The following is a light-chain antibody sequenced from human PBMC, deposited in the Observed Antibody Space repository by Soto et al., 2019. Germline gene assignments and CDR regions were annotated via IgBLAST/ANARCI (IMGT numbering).Light chain of an antibody. CDR2: GAS. Sequence: EIVLTQSPGTLSLSPGERATLSCRASQSVSSSYLAWYQQKPGQAPRLLIYGASSRATGIPDRFSGSGSGTDFTLTTSSLQSEDFAVYYCQQYNNWPSRTFGQGTKVDIK. CDR1: QSVSSSY. V-gene: IGKV3-20*01. CDR3: QQYNNWPSRT. J-gene: IGKJ2*01.